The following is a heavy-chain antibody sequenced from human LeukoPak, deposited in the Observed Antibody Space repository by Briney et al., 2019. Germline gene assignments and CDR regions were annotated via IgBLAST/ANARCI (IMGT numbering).Heavy chain of an antibody. CDR1: GYTFTSYG. J-gene: IGHJ4*02. CDR3: ASCFGVAVAGGANDY. CDR2: ISAYNGNT. Sequence: ASVKVSCKASGYTFTSYGISWVRQAPGQGLEWMGWISAYNGNTNYAQKHQGRVTMTTDTSTSTAYMELSSLRSEDTAVYYCASCFGVAVAGGANDYRGQGTLVTVSS. D-gene: IGHD6-19*01. V-gene: IGHV1-18*01.